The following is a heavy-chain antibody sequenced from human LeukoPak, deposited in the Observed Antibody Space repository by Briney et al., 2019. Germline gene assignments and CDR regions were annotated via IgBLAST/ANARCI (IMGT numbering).Heavy chain of an antibody. CDR3: ARLAGYSGYGRFDY. D-gene: IGHD5-12*01. J-gene: IGHJ4*02. Sequence: GGSLRLSCAASGFTFSSYAMHWVRQAPGKGLEWVAVISYDGSNKYYADSVKGRFTISRDNSKNTLYLQMNSLRAEDTAVYYCARLAGYSGYGRFDYWGQGTLVTVSS. V-gene: IGHV3-30*04. CDR1: GFTFSSYA. CDR2: ISYDGSNK.